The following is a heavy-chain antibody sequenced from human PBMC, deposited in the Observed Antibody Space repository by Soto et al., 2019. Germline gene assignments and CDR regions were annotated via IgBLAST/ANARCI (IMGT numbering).Heavy chain of an antibody. CDR3: ARDLWGYCGTDCYPLDV. CDR2: LYNAGST. V-gene: IGHV4-59*01. J-gene: IGHJ6*02. Sequence: SEALSLTCTVSGGSISRYYWSWIRQPPGKGLEWIGYLYNAGSTIYNPSLKSRVTISVDMSQNQFSLNLNYVTAADTAVYYCARDLWGYCGTDCYPLDVWGQGTTVTVSS. CDR1: GGSISRYY. D-gene: IGHD2-21*02.